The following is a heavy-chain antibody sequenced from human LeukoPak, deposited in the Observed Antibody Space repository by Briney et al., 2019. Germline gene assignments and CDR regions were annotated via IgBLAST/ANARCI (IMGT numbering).Heavy chain of an antibody. Sequence: PSETLSLTCTVSGGSISSYYWSWIRQPPGKGLELIGYIYYTGSTNYNPSLKSRVITSVDTSKNQFSLKLSSVTAADTAVYYCARGTLSSGWYAFDIWGQGTMVTVSS. CDR2: IYYTGST. D-gene: IGHD6-19*01. V-gene: IGHV4-59*13. CDR3: ARGTLSSGWYAFDI. J-gene: IGHJ3*02. CDR1: GGSISSYY.